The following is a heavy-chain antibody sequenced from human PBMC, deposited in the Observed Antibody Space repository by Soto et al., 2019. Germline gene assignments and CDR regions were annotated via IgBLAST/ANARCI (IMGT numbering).Heavy chain of an antibody. Sequence: EERLLESGGGLGQPGGSLRLSCEGSGFTFSSYDLNWVRQAPGEGLEWVASITTGGSATHYADSVKGRFTISRDNSKNTLYLQMNSLRAEDTAVYYCTQDLELGPAFYSSGMDVWGQGTTVTVSS. J-gene: IGHJ6*02. CDR2: ITTGGSAT. CDR1: GFTFSSYD. D-gene: IGHD7-27*01. CDR3: TQDLELGPAFYSSGMDV. V-gene: IGHV3-23*01.